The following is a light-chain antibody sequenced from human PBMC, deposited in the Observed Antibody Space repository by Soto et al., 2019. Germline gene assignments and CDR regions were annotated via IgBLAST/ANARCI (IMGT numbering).Light chain of an antibody. Sequence: QSVLTQPPSASGTPGQRVTISCSGSSSNIGSNTVNWYQQLPGTAPKLLIYSNNQRPSGVPDRFSGSKSGTSASLAIRGLQSEDEADYYCAAWDDSLNGYVFGTGTKRTVL. CDR2: SNN. V-gene: IGLV1-44*01. J-gene: IGLJ1*01. CDR3: AAWDDSLNGYV. CDR1: SSNIGSNT.